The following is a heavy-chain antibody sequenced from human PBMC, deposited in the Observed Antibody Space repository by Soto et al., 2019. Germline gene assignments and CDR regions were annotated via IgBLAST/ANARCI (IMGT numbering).Heavy chain of an antibody. D-gene: IGHD2-15*01. CDR2: IYYSGST. CDR3: ARECRQGYCSGGSCPYYYYGMDV. Sequence: QVQLQESGPGLVKPSQTLSLTCTVSGGSISSGDYYWSWIRQPPGKGLEWIGYIYYSGSTYYNPSPESRVTISVDTSKNHFSLKLSSVTAADTAVYYCARECRQGYCSGGSCPYYYYGMDVWGQGTTVTVSS. J-gene: IGHJ6*02. V-gene: IGHV4-30-4*01. CDR1: GGSISSGDYY.